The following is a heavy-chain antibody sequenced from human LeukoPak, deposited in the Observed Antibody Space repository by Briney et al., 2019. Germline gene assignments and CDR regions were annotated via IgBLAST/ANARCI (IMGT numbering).Heavy chain of an antibody. CDR2: IYPSGGST. CDR1: GYTFTSYY. CDR3: ARLCDISNSWFDP. D-gene: IGHD3-9*01. V-gene: IGHV1-46*03. J-gene: IGHJ5*02. Sequence: ASVKVSCKASGYTFTSYYMHWVRQAPGQGLEWMGMIYPSGGSTSYAQKFQGRVTMTRDTSTSIVYMKMSSLRSEDTAVYYCARLCDISNSWFDPWGQGTLVSVSS.